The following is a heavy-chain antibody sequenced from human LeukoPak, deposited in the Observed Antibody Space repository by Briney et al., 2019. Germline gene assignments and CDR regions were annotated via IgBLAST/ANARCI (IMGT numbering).Heavy chain of an antibody. Sequence: SETLSLTCTVSGGSISSHYWSWIRQPPGKGLEWIGYIYYSGSTYYNPSLKSRVTISVDTSKNQFSLKLSSVTAADTAVYYCAREGGYSSSPWNNWFDPWGQGTLVTVSS. V-gene: IGHV4-59*11. CDR2: IYYSGST. CDR1: GGSISSHY. J-gene: IGHJ5*02. D-gene: IGHD6-6*01. CDR3: AREGGYSSSPWNNWFDP.